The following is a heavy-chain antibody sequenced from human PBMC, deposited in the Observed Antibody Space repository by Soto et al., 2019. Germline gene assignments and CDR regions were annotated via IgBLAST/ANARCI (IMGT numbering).Heavy chain of an antibody. CDR1: GFIFRDYA. Sequence: VQLLESGGGLVQPGGSLRLSCAASGFIFRDYAMNWVRQAPGKGLEWVSDISGSGDSARYADSVKGRFTISRDNSRDTVYLHMNRLRVDDTAVYYCGKERRGSGWSVCDFWGQGDLVTVSS. CDR3: GKERRGSGWSVCDF. D-gene: IGHD6-19*01. V-gene: IGHV3-23*01. CDR2: ISGSGDSA. J-gene: IGHJ4*02.